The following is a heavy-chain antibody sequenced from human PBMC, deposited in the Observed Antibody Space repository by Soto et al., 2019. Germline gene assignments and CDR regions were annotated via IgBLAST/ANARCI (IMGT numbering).Heavy chain of an antibody. CDR2: IIPIFGTA. Sequence: ASVKVSCKASGGTFSSYAISWVRQAPGQGLEWMGGIIPIFGTANYAQKFQGRVTITADESTSTAYMELSSLRSEDTAVYYCARVGIYGDYSHYYGMLVSGQATTVTDSS. V-gene: IGHV1-69*13. D-gene: IGHD4-17*01. J-gene: IGHJ6*02. CDR1: GGTFSSYA. CDR3: ARVGIYGDYSHYYGMLV.